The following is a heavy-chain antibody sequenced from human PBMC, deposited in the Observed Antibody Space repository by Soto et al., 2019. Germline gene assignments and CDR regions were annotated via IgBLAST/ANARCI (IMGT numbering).Heavy chain of an antibody. J-gene: IGHJ4*02. CDR3: ARDFRPENTMATVNFEY. Sequence: QVQLVQSGAEAKKPGASVRVSCKASGYSFSNYGISWVRQAPGQGLEWMGWISAYNGNTDFAQKVQGRVTMATDTSTTTAYMELRSLRTDDTAVYYCARDFRPENTMATVNFEYWGQGTLVTVSS. CDR1: GYSFSNYG. V-gene: IGHV1-18*01. D-gene: IGHD4-4*01. CDR2: ISAYNGNT.